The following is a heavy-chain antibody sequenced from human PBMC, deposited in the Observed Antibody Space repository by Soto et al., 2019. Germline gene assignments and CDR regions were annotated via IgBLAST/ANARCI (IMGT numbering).Heavy chain of an antibody. D-gene: IGHD5-18*01. Sequence: PSETLSLTFAVPDGSISSGCYSWSWIRQPPGKGLEWIGYIYHSGSTYYNPSLKSRVTISVDRSKNQFSLKLSSVTAADTAVYYCARRYGYRFDYWGQGTLVTAPQ. CDR3: ARRYGYRFDY. CDR1: DGSISSGCYS. J-gene: IGHJ4*02. V-gene: IGHV4-30-2*01. CDR2: IYHSGST.